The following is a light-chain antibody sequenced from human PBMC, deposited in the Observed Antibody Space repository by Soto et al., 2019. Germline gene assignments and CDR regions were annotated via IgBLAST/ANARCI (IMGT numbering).Light chain of an antibody. V-gene: IGLV2-14*03. CDR3: SSYTSSSTHV. Sequence: QSVLTQPASVSESRGQSITISCTGTSSDVGAYNFVSWYQQHPGKLPKLMIFDVSRRPSGVSDRFSGSKSGNTASLTISGLQAEDEGDYYCSSYTSSSTHVFGSGTKLTVL. J-gene: IGLJ1*01. CDR1: SSDVGAYNF. CDR2: DVS.